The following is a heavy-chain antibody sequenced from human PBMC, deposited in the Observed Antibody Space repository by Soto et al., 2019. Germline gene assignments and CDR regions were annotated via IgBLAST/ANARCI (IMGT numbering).Heavy chain of an antibody. CDR3: ARGSTDSYPGSRIFDF. V-gene: IGHV3-23*01. CDR2: ITDTGGDA. J-gene: IGHJ4*02. D-gene: IGHD3-10*01. CDR1: GLTFGSRA. Sequence: PGESLRLSCVASGLTFGSRAMSWVRQAPGEGLQWVSTITDTGGDAKYADSVRGRFVISRDNSKKTLYLQMTSLTAEDSAMYFCARGSTDSYPGSRIFDFWGRGTLVTVSS.